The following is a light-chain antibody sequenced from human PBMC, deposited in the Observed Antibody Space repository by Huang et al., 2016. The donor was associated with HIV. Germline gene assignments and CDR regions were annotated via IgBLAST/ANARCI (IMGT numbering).Light chain of an antibody. J-gene: IGKJ4*01. CDR2: DAS. CDR1: QDISNY. V-gene: IGKV1-33*01. Sequence: DLQMTQSPSSLSASVGDRVTITCQASQDISNYLNWYQQKPGKAPKLLIYDASNLETGVPSRFSGSGSGTDFTFTISSLQPEDIATDYCQQYDNLLTFGGGTKVEIK. CDR3: QQYDNLLT.